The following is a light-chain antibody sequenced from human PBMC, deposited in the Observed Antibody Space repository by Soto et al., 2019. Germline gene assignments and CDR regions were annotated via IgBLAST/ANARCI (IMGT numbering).Light chain of an antibody. CDR1: QSVSSSY. J-gene: IGKJ1*01. CDR2: GAS. Sequence: IVLTQSPGILSLSPGERATLSCRASQSVSSSYLAWYQQKPGQAPRLLIYGASSRATGIPDRFSGSGSGTDFTLTISRLEPEDFAVYYCQQYGSSPWTFGQGTKVDNK. CDR3: QQYGSSPWT. V-gene: IGKV3-20*01.